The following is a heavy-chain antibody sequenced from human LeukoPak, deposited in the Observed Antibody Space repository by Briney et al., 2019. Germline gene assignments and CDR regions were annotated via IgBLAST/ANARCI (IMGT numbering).Heavy chain of an antibody. CDR1: GGSISSYY. Sequence: SETLSLTCTVSGGSISSYYWSWIRQPPGKGLEWIGYIYYSGGTNYNPSLKSRVTISVDTSKNQFSLKLSSVTAADTAVYYCASYKGTFDYWGQGTLVTVSS. J-gene: IGHJ4*02. CDR3: ASYKGTFDY. CDR2: IYYSGGT. D-gene: IGHD1-1*01. V-gene: IGHV4-59*01.